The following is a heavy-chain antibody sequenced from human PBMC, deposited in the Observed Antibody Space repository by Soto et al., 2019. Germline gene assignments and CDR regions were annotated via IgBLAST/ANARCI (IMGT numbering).Heavy chain of an antibody. Sequence: QLQLQESGPGMVKPSETLSLTCTVSGGSISTRSYYWGWIRQPPGKGLEWIGSMYYSGSTYHNPSLKSRVTISVDTSKNQFSLKLSSVTAADTAVYYCARSLAWDSRGYYYGSPDYWGQGTLVTVSS. CDR2: MYYSGST. CDR3: ARSLAWDSRGYYYGSPDY. CDR1: GGSISTRSYY. V-gene: IGHV4-39*01. J-gene: IGHJ4*02. D-gene: IGHD3-22*01.